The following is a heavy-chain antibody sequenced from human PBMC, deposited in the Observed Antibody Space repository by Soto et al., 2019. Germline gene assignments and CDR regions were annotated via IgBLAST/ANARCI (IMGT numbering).Heavy chain of an antibody. CDR2: INHSGST. V-gene: IGHV4-34*01. D-gene: IGHD3-3*01. CDR3: ARALITIFGVDPNPSLDV. J-gene: IGHJ6*02. Sequence: SETLSLTCAVYGGSFSGYYWSWIRQPPGKGLEWIGEINHSGSTNYNPSLKSRVTISVDTSKNQFSLKLSSVTAADTAVYYCARALITIFGVDPNPSLDVWGQGTTVTVSS. CDR1: GGSFSGYY.